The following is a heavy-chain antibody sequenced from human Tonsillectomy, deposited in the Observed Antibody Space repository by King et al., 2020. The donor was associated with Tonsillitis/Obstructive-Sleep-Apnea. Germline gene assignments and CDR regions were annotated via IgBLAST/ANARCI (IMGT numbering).Heavy chain of an antibody. V-gene: IGHV4-59*01. CDR3: AREGGVWRDAFDI. Sequence: VQLQESGPGLVKPSETLSLTCTVSGGSISSYYWSWIRQPQGKGLEWIGYIYYSGSTNYNPSLKSRVTISVDTSKNQFSLKLSSVTAADTAVYYCAREGGVWRDAFDIWGQGTMVTVSS. CDR2: IYYSGST. J-gene: IGHJ3*02. D-gene: IGHD3-3*01. CDR1: GGSISSYY.